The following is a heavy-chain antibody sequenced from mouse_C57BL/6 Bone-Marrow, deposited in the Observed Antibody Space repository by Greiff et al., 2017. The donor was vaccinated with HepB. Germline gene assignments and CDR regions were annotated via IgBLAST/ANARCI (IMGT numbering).Heavy chain of an antibody. V-gene: IGHV14-4*01. CDR3: TSIYYDYPYYFDY. J-gene: IGHJ2*01. Sequence: VQLQQSGAELVRPGASVKLSCTASGFNIKDDYMHWVKQRPEQGLEWIGWIDPENGDTEYASKFQGKATITADTSSNTAYLQLSSLTSEDTAVYYCTSIYYDYPYYFDYCGQGTTLTVSS. D-gene: IGHD2-4*01. CDR2: IDPENGDT. CDR1: GFNIKDDY.